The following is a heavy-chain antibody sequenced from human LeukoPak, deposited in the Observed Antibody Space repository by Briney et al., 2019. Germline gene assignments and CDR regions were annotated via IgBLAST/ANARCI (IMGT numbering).Heavy chain of an antibody. CDR1: GFTFSSYA. CDR2: ISGSGGST. Sequence: GGSLRLSCAASGFTFSSYAMSWVRQAPGKGLEWVSAISGSGGSTYYADSVKGRFTISRDNSKNTLYLQMNSLRAEDTAVYYCAKEGSYSSGWYLLYYFDYWGQGTLVTVSS. J-gene: IGHJ4*02. D-gene: IGHD6-19*01. CDR3: AKEGSYSSGWYLLYYFDY. V-gene: IGHV3-23*01.